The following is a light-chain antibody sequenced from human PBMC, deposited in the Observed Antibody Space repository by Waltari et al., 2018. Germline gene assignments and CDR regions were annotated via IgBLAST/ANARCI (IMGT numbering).Light chain of an antibody. Sequence: DIQMTQSPSSLSASVGDRVTITCRASQRINNYVNWYHQKPGKAPNLLFYSASTLQVGVPSRFSGSGYGTDFTLTISSLQTEDFGTYYCQQTYSAFLSFGGGTRVEV. CDR1: QRINNY. CDR2: SAS. V-gene: IGKV1-39*01. CDR3: QQTYSAFLS. J-gene: IGKJ4*01.